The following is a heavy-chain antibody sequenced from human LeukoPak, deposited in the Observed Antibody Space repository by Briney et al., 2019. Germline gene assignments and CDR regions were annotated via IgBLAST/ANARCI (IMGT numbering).Heavy chain of an antibody. V-gene: IGHV3-21*01. D-gene: IGHD6-19*01. CDR2: ISSSSSYI. CDR1: GFTFSSYS. CDR3: ARDHFSGCPDY. J-gene: IGHJ4*02. Sequence: PGGSLRLSCAASGFTFSSYSMTWVRQAPGKGLEWVSSISSSSSYIYYADSVKGRFTISRDNAKNSLYLQLNSLRADDTAVYYCARDHFSGCPDYWGQGTLVTVSS.